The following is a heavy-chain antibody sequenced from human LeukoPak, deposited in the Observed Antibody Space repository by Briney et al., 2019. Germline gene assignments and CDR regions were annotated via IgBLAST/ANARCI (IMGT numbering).Heavy chain of an antibody. Sequence: GASVKVSCKASGYTFPSYFMHWVRQAPGQGLEWMGIINPTGGSTTYAQKFQGRVTMTRDTSTSTVYVELSSLRSEGTAVYYCARGHGEYNWNPDYWGQGTLVTVSS. D-gene: IGHD1-20*01. CDR2: INPTGGST. CDR1: GYTFPSYF. CDR3: ARGHGEYNWNPDY. V-gene: IGHV1-46*01. J-gene: IGHJ4*02.